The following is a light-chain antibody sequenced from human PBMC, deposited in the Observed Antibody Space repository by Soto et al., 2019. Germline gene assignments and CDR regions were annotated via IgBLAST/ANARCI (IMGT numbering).Light chain of an antibody. CDR3: QQYNNWPFS. CDR1: QGFTTN. J-gene: IGKJ5*01. CDR2: DVS. V-gene: IGKV3-15*01. Sequence: EIVMTQSPATLSVSPGERATLSCRAGQGFTTNFAWYQQKSGQSPRLLIYDVSTRATGVPARFSGTGSETDFTLTISGLQSDDSAVYFCQQYNNWPFSFGQGTRLEI.